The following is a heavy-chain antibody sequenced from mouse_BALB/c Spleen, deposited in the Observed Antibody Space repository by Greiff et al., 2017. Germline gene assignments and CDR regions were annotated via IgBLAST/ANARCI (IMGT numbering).Heavy chain of an antibody. CDR1: GDSITSGY. D-gene: IGHD1-1*01. Sequence: EVQLHESGPSLVKPSQTLSLTCSVTGDSITSGYWNWIRKFPGNKLEYMGYISYSGSTYYNPSLKSRISITRDTSKNQYYLQLNSVTTEDTATYYCAISSYYGSSYWYFDVWGAGTTVTVSS. CDR3: AISSYYGSSYWYFDV. CDR2: ISYSGST. J-gene: IGHJ1*01. V-gene: IGHV3-8*02.